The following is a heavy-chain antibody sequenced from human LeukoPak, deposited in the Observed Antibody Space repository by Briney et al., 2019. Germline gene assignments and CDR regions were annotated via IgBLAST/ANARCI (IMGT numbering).Heavy chain of an antibody. Sequence: GGSLRLSCAASGFTVRSTYMSWVRQAPGKGLECVSVLHAGGSTFYADSVRGRFTISRDISKNTLYLQMNSLRVEDTALYYCAKDLHNWGLDYWGQGILVTVSS. D-gene: IGHD7-27*01. CDR2: LHAGGST. V-gene: IGHV3-53*01. CDR1: GFTVRSTY. J-gene: IGHJ4*02. CDR3: AKDLHNWGLDY.